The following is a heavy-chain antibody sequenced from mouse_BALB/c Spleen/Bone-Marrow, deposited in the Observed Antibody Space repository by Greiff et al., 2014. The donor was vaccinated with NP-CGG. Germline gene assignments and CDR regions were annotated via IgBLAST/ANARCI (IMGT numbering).Heavy chain of an antibody. D-gene: IGHD2-2*01. J-gene: IGHJ4*01. Sequence: QVQLQQSAAELARPGASVKMSCKASGYTFTSYTMHWVKQRPGQGLEWIGYINPSSGYTEYNQKFKDKTTLTADKSSSTAYMQLSSLTSEDSAVYYCARDGYGAMDYRGQGTSVTVSS. CDR2: INPSSGYT. CDR3: ARDGYGAMDY. V-gene: IGHV1-4*02. CDR1: GYTFTSYT.